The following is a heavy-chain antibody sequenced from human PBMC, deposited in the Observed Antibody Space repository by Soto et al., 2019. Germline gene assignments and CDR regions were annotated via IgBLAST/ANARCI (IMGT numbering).Heavy chain of an antibody. Sequence: SVKVSCKASGGTFSSYAISWVRQAPGQGLEWMGGIIPIFGTANYAQKFQGRVTITADESTSTAYMELSSLRSEDTAVYYCARQSPGSGSYGVEARGMDVWGQGTTVTVSS. CDR3: ARQSPGSGSYGVEARGMDV. CDR2: IIPIFGTA. V-gene: IGHV1-69*13. D-gene: IGHD3-10*01. J-gene: IGHJ6*02. CDR1: GGTFSSYA.